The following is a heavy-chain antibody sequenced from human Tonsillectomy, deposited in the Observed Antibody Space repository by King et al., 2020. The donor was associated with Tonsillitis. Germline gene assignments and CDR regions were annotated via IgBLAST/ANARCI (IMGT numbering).Heavy chain of an antibody. CDR1: GGSISSTSYY. Sequence: MQLQESGPGLVKPSETLSLTCTVSGGSISSTSYYWGWIRQPPGKGLEWIGSIYYRGSTYYNPSLKSRVTISVDTSKNQFSLKLSSVTAADTAVYSCARADYSYYYMDVWGKGTTVTVSS. CDR3: ARADYSYYYMDV. CDR2: IYYRGST. V-gene: IGHV4-39*01. J-gene: IGHJ6*03.